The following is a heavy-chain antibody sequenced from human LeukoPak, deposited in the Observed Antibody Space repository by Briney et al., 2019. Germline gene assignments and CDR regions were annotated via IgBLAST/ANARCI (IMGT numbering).Heavy chain of an antibody. V-gene: IGHV3-23*01. J-gene: IGHJ4*02. D-gene: IGHD3-22*01. CDR2: ISGSGGST. CDR1: GFTFSSYA. Sequence: GGSLRLSCAASGFTFSSYAMSWVRQAPGKGLEWVSSISGSGGSTGDADSVKGRFTISRDNSKNTLYLQMNSLRAEDAAVYYCAKEFDSSGYFDYWGQGALVTVSS. CDR3: AKEFDSSGYFDY.